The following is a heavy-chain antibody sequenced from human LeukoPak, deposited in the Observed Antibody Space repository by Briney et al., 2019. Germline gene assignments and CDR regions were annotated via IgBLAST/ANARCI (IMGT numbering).Heavy chain of an antibody. V-gene: IGHV3-30*02. CDR1: GFTFSSYG. CDR2: IRYDGSNK. Sequence: PGGSLRLSCAASGFTFSSYGMHWVRQAPGKGLGWVVFIRYDGSNKYYADSVKGRFTISRDNSKNTLYLQMNSLRAEDTAVYYCAKTAVAGTNYYYMDVWGKGTTVTVSS. D-gene: IGHD6-19*01. J-gene: IGHJ6*03. CDR3: AKTAVAGTNYYYMDV.